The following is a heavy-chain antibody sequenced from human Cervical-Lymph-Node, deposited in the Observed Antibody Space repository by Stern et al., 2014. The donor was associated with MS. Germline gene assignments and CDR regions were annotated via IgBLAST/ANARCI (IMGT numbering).Heavy chain of an antibody. CDR2: IYYSGST. J-gene: IGHJ4*02. CDR3: ARRDGDYQFDY. V-gene: IGHV4-39*01. D-gene: IGHD4-17*01. CDR1: GGSISSSSYY. Sequence: QVQLQESGPGLVKPSETLSLTCTVSGGSISSSSYYWGWIRQPPGKGLEWIGSIYYSGSTYYNPSLKSRVTISVDTSKNQFSLKLSSVTAADTAVYYCARRDGDYQFDYWGQGTLVTVSS.